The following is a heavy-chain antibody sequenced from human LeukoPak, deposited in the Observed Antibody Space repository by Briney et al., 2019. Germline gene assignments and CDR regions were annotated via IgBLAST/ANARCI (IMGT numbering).Heavy chain of an antibody. V-gene: IGHV1-69*06. CDR2: IIPIFGTA. CDR1: GYTFTSYY. D-gene: IGHD6-13*01. Sequence: SVKVSCKASGYTFTSYYMHWVRQAPGQGLEWMGGIIPIFGTANYAQRFQGRVTITADKSTNTAYMELSSPRSEDTAVYYCARDLIAPAGSDACDIWGQGTMVTVSS. J-gene: IGHJ3*02. CDR3: ARDLIAPAGSDACDI.